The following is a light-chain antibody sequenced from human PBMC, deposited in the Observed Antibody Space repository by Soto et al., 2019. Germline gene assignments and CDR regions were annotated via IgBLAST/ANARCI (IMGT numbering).Light chain of an antibody. CDR2: TIS. CDR3: QQYNKWWT. V-gene: IGKV3-15*01. Sequence: EVVMTQSPATLSVSPGERATLSCRASETINSNLAWYQQKPGQAPRLLIYTISTRATGVPAWFSGSGSGTEFTLTISSLQSEDFGVYYCQQYNKWWTFGQGTKVEIK. J-gene: IGKJ1*01. CDR1: ETINSN.